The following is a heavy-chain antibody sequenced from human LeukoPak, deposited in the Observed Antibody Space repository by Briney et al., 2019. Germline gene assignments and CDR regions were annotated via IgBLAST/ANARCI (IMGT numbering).Heavy chain of an antibody. V-gene: IGHV3-30*02. CDR1: GFTFSSYG. CDR2: IWYDGSNK. Sequence: GGSLRLSCAASGFTFSSYGMHWVRQAPGKGLEWVAVIWYDGSNKYYADSVKGRFTISRDNSKNELYLQMNSLRAEDTAVYYCAQEHYYDSSAYLDHWGQGTLVAVSS. D-gene: IGHD3-22*01. J-gene: IGHJ4*02. CDR3: AQEHYYDSSAYLDH.